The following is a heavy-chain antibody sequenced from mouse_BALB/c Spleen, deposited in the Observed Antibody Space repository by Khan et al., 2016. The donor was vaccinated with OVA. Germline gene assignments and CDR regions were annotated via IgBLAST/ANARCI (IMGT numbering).Heavy chain of an antibody. J-gene: IGHJ3*01. CDR1: GFSLNAYS. V-gene: IGHV2-2*02. D-gene: IGHD2-4*01. CDR2: IWSAGST. Sequence: QVQLKQSGPGLLQPSQSLSITCTVSGFSLNAYSVHWVRQSPGKGLEWLGVIWSAGSTDYNAAFMSRLSINKDNSKSQVFFKMNSLQNNDTAIYYCARRVDDYGRGAWFVYWGQGTLVTVSA. CDR3: ARRVDDYGRGAWFVY.